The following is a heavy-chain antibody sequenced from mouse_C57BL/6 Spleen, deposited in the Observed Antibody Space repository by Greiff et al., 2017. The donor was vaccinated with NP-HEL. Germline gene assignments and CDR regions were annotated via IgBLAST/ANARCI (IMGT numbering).Heavy chain of an antibody. CDR3: AREGRSVVATDYAMDY. D-gene: IGHD1-1*01. J-gene: IGHJ4*01. Sequence: VQLQQPGAELVKPGASVKLSCKASGYTFTSYWMHWVKQRPGQGLEWIGMIHPNSGSTNYNEKFKSKATLTVDKSSSTAYMQLSSLTSEDSAVYYWAREGRSVVATDYAMDYWGQGTSVTVSS. V-gene: IGHV1-64*01. CDR2: IHPNSGST. CDR1: GYTFTSYW.